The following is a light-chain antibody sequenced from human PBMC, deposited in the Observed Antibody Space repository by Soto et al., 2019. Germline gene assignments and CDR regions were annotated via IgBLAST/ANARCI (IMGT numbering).Light chain of an antibody. V-gene: IGKV2-28*01. Sequence: DIVMTQSPLCLPVTPGEPASISCRSSQSLLHSNGYNYLDWYLQKPGQSPQLLIYLGSNRASGVPDRFSGSGSGTDFTLNISRVEAEDVGVYYCMQALGAFGQGTKVDIK. CDR2: LGS. CDR3: MQALGA. CDR1: QSLLHSNGYNY. J-gene: IGKJ1*01.